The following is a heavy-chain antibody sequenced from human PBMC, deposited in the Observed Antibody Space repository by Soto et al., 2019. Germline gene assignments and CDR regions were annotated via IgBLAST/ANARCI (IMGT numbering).Heavy chain of an antibody. Sequence: QVQLQESGPGLVKPSETLSLTCTVSGGSITNYYCSWFRQPPGKGLEWIGYIQYSGYSAYNLSLKRRVTISMDTSKTQLSLMLEAVTATDTAVYYCARHGFGSLHGLVDVGGQGTTVIVSS. V-gene: IGHV4-59*08. J-gene: IGHJ6*02. CDR2: IQYSGYS. CDR1: GGSITNYY. D-gene: IGHD3-10*01. CDR3: ARHGFGSLHGLVDV.